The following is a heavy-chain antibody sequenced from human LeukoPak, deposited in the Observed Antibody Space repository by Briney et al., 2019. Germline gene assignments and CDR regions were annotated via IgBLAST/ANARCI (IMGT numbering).Heavy chain of an antibody. Sequence: SETLSLTCVVYGGSFSGYYWSWIRQPPGKGLEWIGEINHSGSTNYNPSLKSRVTISVDTSKNQFSLKLSSVTAADTAVYYCARNPQDCSSTSCYFDYWGQGTLVTVSS. V-gene: IGHV4-34*01. D-gene: IGHD2-2*01. J-gene: IGHJ4*02. CDR2: INHSGST. CDR3: ARNPQDCSSTSCYFDY. CDR1: GGSFSGYY.